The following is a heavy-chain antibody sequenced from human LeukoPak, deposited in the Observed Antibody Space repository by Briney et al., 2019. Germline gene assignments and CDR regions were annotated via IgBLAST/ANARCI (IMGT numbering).Heavy chain of an antibody. Sequence: ASVKVSCKASGYTFTIYGISWVRQAPGQGLEWMGWISPNNGDTKYAQKLQRRVTMTTDTSTNTAYMELRSLTSDDTAVYLCARDAGREVATITPNWFDPWGQGTLVTVSS. J-gene: IGHJ5*02. CDR3: ARDAGREVATITPNWFDP. CDR1: GYTFTIYG. V-gene: IGHV1-18*01. D-gene: IGHD5-24*01. CDR2: ISPNNGDT.